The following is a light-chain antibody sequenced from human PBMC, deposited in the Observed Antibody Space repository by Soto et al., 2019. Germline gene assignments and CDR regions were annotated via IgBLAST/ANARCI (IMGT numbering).Light chain of an antibody. CDR2: AAS. Sequence: DIQMTQSPSSLSASVGDRVTITCRASQSISSYLNWYQQKPGKAPKLLIYAASSLQSGVPSRFRGSGSGTDFTLTISSLQPEDFVTYYCQQTYSTPPITFGGGTKVESK. J-gene: IGKJ4*01. CDR3: QQTYSTPPIT. V-gene: IGKV1-39*01. CDR1: QSISSY.